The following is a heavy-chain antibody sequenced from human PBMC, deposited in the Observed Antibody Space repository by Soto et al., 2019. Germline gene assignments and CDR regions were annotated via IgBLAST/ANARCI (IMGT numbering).Heavy chain of an antibody. D-gene: IGHD6-19*01. V-gene: IGHV1-69*02. J-gene: IGHJ5*02. CDR3: PRLAVAEDWFDP. CDR1: GGTFSTYS. CDR2: SIPILGIA. Sequence: QVQLVQSGAEVKKPGSSVKVSCKTSGGTFSTYSICWVRQAPGQGLEWMGRSIPILGIASYAQKFQGRVTITADKFASTAYMAVSSLRSEHTAVYSGPRLAVAEDWFDPWGRGTPVTVSS.